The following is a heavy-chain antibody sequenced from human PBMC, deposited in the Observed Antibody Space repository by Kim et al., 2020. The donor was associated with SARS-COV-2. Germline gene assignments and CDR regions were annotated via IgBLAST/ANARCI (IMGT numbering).Heavy chain of an antibody. D-gene: IGHD3-10*01. J-gene: IGHJ4*02. V-gene: IGHV1-24*01. CDR3: ATGVGWFFDY. Sequence: ETIYAQKFQGRVTMTEDTSTDTAYMELSSLGSEDTAVYYCATGVGWFFDYWGQGTLVTVSS. CDR2: ET.